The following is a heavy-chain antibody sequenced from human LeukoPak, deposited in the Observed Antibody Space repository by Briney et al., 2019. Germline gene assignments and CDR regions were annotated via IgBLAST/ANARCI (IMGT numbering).Heavy chain of an antibody. Sequence: GGSLRLSCAASRFTFSGYGMHWVRQAPGKGLEWVAFLHYDGTKNYYADSVKGRFTISRDNSKNTLYLQMHSLRAEDTAVYYCAKAIWVAATASWFCFDSWGQGTLVTVSS. CDR1: RFTFSGYG. CDR3: AKAIWVAATASWFCFDS. CDR2: LHYDGTKN. D-gene: IGHD2-15*01. V-gene: IGHV3-30*02. J-gene: IGHJ4*02.